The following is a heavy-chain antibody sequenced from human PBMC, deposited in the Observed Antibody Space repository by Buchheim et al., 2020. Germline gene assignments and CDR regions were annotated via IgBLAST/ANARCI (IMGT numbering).Heavy chain of an antibody. J-gene: IGHJ6*02. Sequence: QVQLVQSGAEVKKPGSSVKVSCKASGGTFSSYAISWVRQAPGQGLEWMGGIIPIFGTANYAQKFQGRVTITADESTSTAYMELSSLRSEDTAVYYCASPLHLGELSPYPGRYYGMDVWGQGTT. CDR2: IIPIFGTA. V-gene: IGHV1-69*01. CDR3: ASPLHLGELSPYPGRYYGMDV. CDR1: GGTFSSYA. D-gene: IGHD3-16*02.